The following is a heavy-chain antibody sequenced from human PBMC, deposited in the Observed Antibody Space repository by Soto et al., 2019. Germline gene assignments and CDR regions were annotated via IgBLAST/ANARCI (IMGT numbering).Heavy chain of an antibody. CDR3: ARSKGGGLLVPAVSPLYYYYGMDV. Sequence: SETLSLTCTVSGDSVRSGGYYWSWFRQPPGKGLEYIGYIYNSGTTNYNPSLKSRVTISVDTSKNQFSLRLSSVIAADTAVYYCARSKGGGLLVPAVSPLYYYYGMDVWGQGTTVTVSS. CDR2: IYNSGTT. D-gene: IGHD2-2*01. J-gene: IGHJ6*02. CDR1: GDSVRSGGYY. V-gene: IGHV4-61*08.